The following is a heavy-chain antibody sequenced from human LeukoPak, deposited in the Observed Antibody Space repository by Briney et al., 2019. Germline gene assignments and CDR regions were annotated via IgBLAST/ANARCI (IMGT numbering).Heavy chain of an antibody. CDR1: GFTSSNYW. CDR3: ARLNWYIPDY. V-gene: IGHV3-7*04. D-gene: IGHD1/OR15-1a*01. J-gene: IGHJ4*02. Sequence: PGGSLRLSCVASGFTSSNYWMSWVRQAPGKGLEWVATIKRDGSEDFYVDSVRGRFTISRDNSKNSISLEMNTLRAEDTAVYYCARLNWYIPDYWGQGTPVTV. CDR2: IKRDGSED.